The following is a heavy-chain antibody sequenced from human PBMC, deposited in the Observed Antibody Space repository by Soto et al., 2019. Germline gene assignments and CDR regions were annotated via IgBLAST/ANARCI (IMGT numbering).Heavy chain of an antibody. D-gene: IGHD6-19*01. Sequence: SETLSLTCTVSGGSISGYYWSWIRQPPGKGLEWIGCIYYSGSTNYNPSLMSRVTISVDTSKKHFSLKLSSVTAADTAVYYCARASDGSRSWFDPWVQGNLVTVS. CDR1: GGSISGYY. J-gene: IGHJ5*02. CDR2: IYYSGST. CDR3: ARASDGSRSWFDP. V-gene: IGHV4-59*01.